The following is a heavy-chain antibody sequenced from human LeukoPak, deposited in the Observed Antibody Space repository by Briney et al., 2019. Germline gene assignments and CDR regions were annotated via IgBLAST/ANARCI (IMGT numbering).Heavy chain of an antibody. CDR1: GYTFTKYF. Sequence: ASVKVSCKASGYTFTKYFLHWVRQAPGQGHEWMGWINPNDGGALYAQKFQGRVTMTTDTSITTAYMEMSRLRSDDTAFYYCARDDYGDLQYFENWGQGTLVTVSS. CDR2: INPNDGGA. D-gene: IGHD4-17*01. V-gene: IGHV1-2*02. CDR3: ARDDYGDLQYFEN. J-gene: IGHJ4*02.